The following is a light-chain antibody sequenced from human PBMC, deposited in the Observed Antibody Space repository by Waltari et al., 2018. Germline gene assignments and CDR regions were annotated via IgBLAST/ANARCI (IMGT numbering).Light chain of an antibody. CDR2: AVN. Sequence: QSALTQPRSVSGSPGQSVTISCTGTTSDVGGYNYVSWYQLPPGKAPKFMIFAVNERPSGVPDRFSGSKSGNTAFLTISGLQAEDEADYYCCSYAAKYSLVFGGGTKLTVL. CDR3: CSYAAKYSLV. J-gene: IGLJ2*01. CDR1: TSDVGGYNY. V-gene: IGLV2-11*01.